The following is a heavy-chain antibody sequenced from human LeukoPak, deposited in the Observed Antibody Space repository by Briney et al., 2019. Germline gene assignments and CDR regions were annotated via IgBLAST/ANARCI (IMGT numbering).Heavy chain of an antibody. Sequence: SETLSLTCTVSGGSISGYYWGWIRQPAGKGPQWIGRIYSSGYTYYNPSLKSRVTMSVDTPKNHFSLMVTSVTAADTAVYYCARDPSNVVVPAAEHYYYMDVWGKGTTVTVSS. D-gene: IGHD2-2*01. J-gene: IGHJ6*03. CDR3: ARDPSNVVVPAAEHYYYMDV. CDR2: IYSSGYT. V-gene: IGHV4-4*07. CDR1: GGSISGYY.